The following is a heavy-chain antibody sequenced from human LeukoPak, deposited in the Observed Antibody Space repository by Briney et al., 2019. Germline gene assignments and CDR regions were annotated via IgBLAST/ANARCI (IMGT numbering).Heavy chain of an antibody. Sequence: SETLSLTCTVSGGSISRYYWSWIRQPPGKGLEWIGYIYYSGSTNYNPSLKSRVTISVDTSKNQFSLKLSSVTAADTAVYYCARLGIAAAGIERGFDYWGQGTLVTVSS. J-gene: IGHJ4*02. CDR3: ARLGIAAAGIERGFDY. D-gene: IGHD6-13*01. CDR1: GGSISRYY. V-gene: IGHV4-59*01. CDR2: IYYSGST.